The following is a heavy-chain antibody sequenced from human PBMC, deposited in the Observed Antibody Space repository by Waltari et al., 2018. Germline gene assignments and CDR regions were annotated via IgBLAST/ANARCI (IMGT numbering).Heavy chain of an antibody. Sequence: QVQLQESGPGLVKPSGTLSVTCAVSGDSISGSYWWSWVRQPPGKGLEWIGQIHGSGRSNYNPSRESRVTVSRDTSNNHFSLKVTSATAADTAVYYCARDRGRGLYLDSWGQGTLVTVSP. CDR2: IHGSGRS. D-gene: IGHD2-15*01. CDR3: ARDRGRGLYLDS. CDR1: GDSISGSYW. J-gene: IGHJ4*02. V-gene: IGHV4-4*02.